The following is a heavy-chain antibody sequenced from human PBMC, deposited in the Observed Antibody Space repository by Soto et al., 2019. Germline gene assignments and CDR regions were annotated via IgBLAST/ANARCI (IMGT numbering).Heavy chain of an antibody. CDR3: VRGGGGGLFEH. CDR2: ISPKSTFR. J-gene: IGHJ4*02. Sequence: GGSLRLSCATSGFPFNDYYMTWIRQAPGKGLEWLSHISPKSTFRNYADSVKGRFTISRDNTESSLFLQMDSLGVDDTAVYSCVRGGGGGLFEHWGQGVLVTVSS. D-gene: IGHD2-21*01. V-gene: IGHV3-11*06. CDR1: GFPFNDYY.